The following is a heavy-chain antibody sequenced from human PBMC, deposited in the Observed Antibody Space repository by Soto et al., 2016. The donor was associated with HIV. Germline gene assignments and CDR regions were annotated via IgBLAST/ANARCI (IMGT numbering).Heavy chain of an antibody. CDR3: ARLSGSQLEGLFDH. V-gene: IGHV3-30*04. D-gene: IGHD6-13*01. Sequence: VQLVESGGGVVQPGRSLRLSCAASRITFSSYAMHWVRQAPGKGLEWVAVISYDGSNKYYADSVKGRFTISRDNSKNTLYLQMNSLRAEDTAVYYCARLSGSQLEGLFDHWGQGTLVHRLL. CDR2: ISYDGSNK. J-gene: IGHJ4*02. CDR1: RITFSSYA.